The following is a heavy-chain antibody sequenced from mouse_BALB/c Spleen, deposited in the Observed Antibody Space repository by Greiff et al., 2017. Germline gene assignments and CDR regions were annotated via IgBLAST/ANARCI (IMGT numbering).Heavy chain of an antibody. D-gene: IGHD1-1*01. Sequence: EVQVVESGGGLVKPGGSLKLSCAASGFTFSSYAMSWVRQSPEKRLEWVAEISSGGSYTYYPDTVTGRFTISRDNAKNTLYLEMSSLRSEDTAMYYCARDGLRRYFDVWGAGTTVTVSS. J-gene: IGHJ1*01. CDR2: ISSGGSYT. CDR1: GFTFSSYA. V-gene: IGHV5-9-4*01. CDR3: ARDGLRRYFDV.